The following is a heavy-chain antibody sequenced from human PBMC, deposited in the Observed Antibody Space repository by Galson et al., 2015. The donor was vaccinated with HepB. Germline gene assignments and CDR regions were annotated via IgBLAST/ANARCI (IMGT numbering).Heavy chain of an antibody. Sequence: SLRLSCAASGFTFNTFWMTWVRQAPRKGLEWVANIKPDGSETFYVDSVKGRFTISRDNAKNSLYLRMGSLRAEDSAVYYCARVPIRGIWNFQQWGQGTLVTVSS. CDR3: ARVPIRGIWNFQQ. V-gene: IGHV3-7*03. CDR1: GFTFNTFW. D-gene: IGHD3-10*01. CDR2: IKPDGSET. J-gene: IGHJ1*01.